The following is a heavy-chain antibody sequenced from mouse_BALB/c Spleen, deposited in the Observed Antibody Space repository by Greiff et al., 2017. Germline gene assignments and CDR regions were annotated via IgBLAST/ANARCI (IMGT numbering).Heavy chain of an antibody. CDR3: AREGYLRY. CDR1: GFTFSSYA. CDR2: ISSGGSYT. J-gene: IGHJ3*01. D-gene: IGHD5-5*01. Sequence: EVQGVESGGGLVKPGGSLKLSCAASGFTFSSYAMSWVRQSPEKRLEWVAEISSGGSYTYYPDTVTGRFTISRDNAKNTLYLEMSSLRSEDTAMYYCAREGYLRYWGQGTLVTVSA. V-gene: IGHV5-9-4*01.